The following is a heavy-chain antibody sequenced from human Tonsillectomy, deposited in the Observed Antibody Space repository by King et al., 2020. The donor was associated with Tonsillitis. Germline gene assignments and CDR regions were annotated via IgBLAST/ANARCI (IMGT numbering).Heavy chain of an antibody. J-gene: IGHJ2*01. CDR2: ISYDGSNQ. Sequence: QLVQSGGGVVQPGRSLILSCAASGFTFNTYGMHGVRQAPGKGLEWVAVISYDGSNQYYADSVKGRFTISRDNSKNTLFLQMNSLRPEDTAVYYCAKDAGLSNYYFDLWGRGTLVTVSS. CDR3: AKDAGLSNYYFDL. CDR1: GFTFNTYG. D-gene: IGHD3/OR15-3a*01. V-gene: IGHV3-30*18.